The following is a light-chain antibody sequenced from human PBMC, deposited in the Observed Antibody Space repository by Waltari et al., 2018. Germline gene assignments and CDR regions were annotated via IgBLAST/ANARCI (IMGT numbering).Light chain of an antibody. Sequence: DIVMTQTPESLAVSLGERATINCKSSQTVFYSSNNKDDLAWDQQKPGQDPKLLIYWASTRESGVPDRFSGSGSGTDFTLPISSLQADDVAVYYCEQYYSRPWTFGQGTRVE. V-gene: IGKV4-1*01. CDR3: EQYYSRPWT. CDR2: WAS. J-gene: IGKJ1*01. CDR1: QTVFYSSNNKDD.